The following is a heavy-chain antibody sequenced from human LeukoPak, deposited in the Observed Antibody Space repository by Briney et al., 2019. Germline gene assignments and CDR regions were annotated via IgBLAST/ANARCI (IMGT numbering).Heavy chain of an antibody. D-gene: IGHD2-15*01. J-gene: IGHJ4*02. CDR1: GFTFSNAW. CDR2: IYSGGST. CDR3: AREINYSLPQ. Sequence: GGSLRLSCAASGFTFSNAWMSWVRQAPGKGLEWVSVIYSGGSTYYADSVKGRFTISRDNSKNTLYLQMNSLRAEDTAVYYCAREINYSLPQWGQGTLVTVSS. V-gene: IGHV3-66*01.